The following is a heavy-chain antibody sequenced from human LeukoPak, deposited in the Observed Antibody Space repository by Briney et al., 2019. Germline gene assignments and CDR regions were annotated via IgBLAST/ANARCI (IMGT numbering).Heavy chain of an antibody. D-gene: IGHD3-3*01. CDR1: GFTFDDYA. CDR2: ISWNSGSI. CDR3: AKDTQSNYDFWSGHGYFDL. V-gene: IGHV3-9*03. J-gene: IGHJ2*01. Sequence: GGSLRLSCAASGFTFDDYAMHWVRQAPGKGLEWVSGISWNSGSIGYADSVKGRFTISRDNAKNSLYLQMNSLRAEDMALYYCAKDTQSNYDFWSGHGYFDLWGRGTLVTVSS.